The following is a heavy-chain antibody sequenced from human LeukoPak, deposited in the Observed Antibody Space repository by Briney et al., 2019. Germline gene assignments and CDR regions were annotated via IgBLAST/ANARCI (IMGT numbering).Heavy chain of an antibody. V-gene: IGHV4-4*02. D-gene: IGHD6-13*01. Sequence: SETLSLTCAVSGGSISSSNWWSWVRQPPGKGLEWIGEIYHSGSTNYNPSLKSRVTISVDTSKNQFSLKLSSVTAADTAVYYCARAYSRVFNWFDPWGQGTLVTVSS. CDR1: GGSISSSNW. CDR2: IYHSGST. CDR3: ARAYSRVFNWFDP. J-gene: IGHJ5*02.